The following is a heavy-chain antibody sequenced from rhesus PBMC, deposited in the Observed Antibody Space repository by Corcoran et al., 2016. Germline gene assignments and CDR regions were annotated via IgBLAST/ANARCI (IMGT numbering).Heavy chain of an antibody. D-gene: IGHD4-23*01. Sequence: EVQLVETGGGLVQPGGSLKLSCAASGFTFSSYGMSWVRPAPGKGLEWVSAINSGGGSTYYADSVKGRFTISRDNSKNTLSLQMNSLRAEDTAVYYCAKDPVNTVTPLDYWGQGVLVTVSS. V-gene: IGHV3S5*01. CDR1: GFTFSSYG. CDR3: AKDPVNTVTPLDY. CDR2: INSGGGST. J-gene: IGHJ4*01.